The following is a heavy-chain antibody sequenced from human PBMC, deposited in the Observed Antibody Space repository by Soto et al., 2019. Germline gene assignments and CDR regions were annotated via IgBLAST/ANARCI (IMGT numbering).Heavy chain of an antibody. CDR2: IIPIFGTA. CDR3: ARGNYYYYGMDV. CDR1: GGTFSSYA. Sequence: GASVKVSCKASGGTFSSYAISWVRQAPGQGLEWMGGIIPIFGTANYAQKFQGRVTITADKSTSTAYMELSSLRSEDTAVYYCARGNYYYYGMDVWGQGTTVTVSS. V-gene: IGHV1-69*06. D-gene: IGHD6-13*01. J-gene: IGHJ6*02.